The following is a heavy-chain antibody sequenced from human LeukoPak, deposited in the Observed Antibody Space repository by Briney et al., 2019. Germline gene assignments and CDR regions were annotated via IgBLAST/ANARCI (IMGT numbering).Heavy chain of an antibody. D-gene: IGHD1-1*01. V-gene: IGHV4-34*01. Sequence: PSETLSLTCAVYGGSFSGYYWSWIRQPPGKGLEWIGEINHSGSTNYNPSLKSRVTISVDTSKNQFSLKLSSVTAANTAVYYCARRYTNYAPLDYWGQGTLVTVSS. J-gene: IGHJ4*02. CDR2: INHSGST. CDR3: ARRYTNYAPLDY. CDR1: GGSFSGYY.